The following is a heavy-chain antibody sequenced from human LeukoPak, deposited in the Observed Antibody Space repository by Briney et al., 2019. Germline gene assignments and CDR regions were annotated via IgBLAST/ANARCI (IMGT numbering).Heavy chain of an antibody. CDR3: AKTPYGGNFFPRRPQTNEVY. J-gene: IGHJ4*02. CDR2: ISGSGGST. CDR1: GFTFSSYA. D-gene: IGHD4-23*01. Sequence: PGGSLRLSCAASGFTFSSYAMSWVRQAPGKGLEWVSAISGSGGSTYYADSVKGRFTISRDNSKNTLYLQMNSLRAEDTAVYYCAKTPYGGNFFPRRPQTNEVYWGQGTLVTVSS. V-gene: IGHV3-23*01.